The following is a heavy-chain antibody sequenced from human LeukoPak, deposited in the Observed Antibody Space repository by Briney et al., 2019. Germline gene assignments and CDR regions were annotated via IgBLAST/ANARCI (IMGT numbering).Heavy chain of an antibody. CDR2: IKQDGSEK. CDR1: GFTFSGYW. V-gene: IGHV3-7*01. J-gene: IGHJ4*02. Sequence: GGSLRLSCVASGFTFSGYWMTWVRQPPGKGLEWVAIIKQDGSEKYYVNSVKGRFTISRDNAKNSLYLQLNILRAEDTAVYYCARDSPPDYWGQGTLVTVSS. CDR3: ARDSPPDY.